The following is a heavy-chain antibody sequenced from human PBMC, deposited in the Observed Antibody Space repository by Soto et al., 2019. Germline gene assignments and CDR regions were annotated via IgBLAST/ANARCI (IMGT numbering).Heavy chain of an antibody. D-gene: IGHD1-26*01. Sequence: EVQLLESGGGLLQPGGSLRLACAASGFAFNCYAMVWVRQAPGKGLEWVSVISARGGSSYYADSVKGRFTISRDKSKNVLSLKIQNLGAKDVSTYVSAEGFIWYRAAFDQWGQGTLVLVSS. J-gene: IGHJ4*02. CDR2: ISARGGSS. CDR1: GFAFNCYA. CDR3: AEGFIWYRAAFDQ. V-gene: IGHV3-23*01.